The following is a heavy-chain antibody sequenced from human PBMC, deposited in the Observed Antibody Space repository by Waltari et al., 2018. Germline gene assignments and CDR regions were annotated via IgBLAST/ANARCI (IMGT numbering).Heavy chain of an antibody. CDR1: EYTFTTSY. D-gene: IGHD2-21*01. CDR2: INPSGGST. Sequence: QVQLVQSGAEVKKPGAAVKISCKTSEYTFTTSYIHWVRQAPGQGLEWMGIINPSGGSTIYAQKCQGIVTMTRDTSTSTVYMELGSLRSDDTAVYYCALDTGALWMDVWGQGTTVTVSS. V-gene: IGHV1-46*01. CDR3: ALDTGALWMDV. J-gene: IGHJ6*02.